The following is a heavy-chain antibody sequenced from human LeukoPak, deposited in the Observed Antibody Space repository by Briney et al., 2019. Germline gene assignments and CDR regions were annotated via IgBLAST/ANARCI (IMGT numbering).Heavy chain of an antibody. Sequence: SETLSLTCAVSGGSISSGGYSWSWIRQPPGKGLEWIGYIYHSGSTYYNPSLKSRVTISVDRSKNRFSLKLSSVTAADTAVYYCARNGGKRNWFDPWGQGTLVTVSS. CDR2: IYHSGST. D-gene: IGHD4-23*01. CDR1: GGSISSGGYS. J-gene: IGHJ5*02. V-gene: IGHV4-30-2*01. CDR3: ARNGGKRNWFDP.